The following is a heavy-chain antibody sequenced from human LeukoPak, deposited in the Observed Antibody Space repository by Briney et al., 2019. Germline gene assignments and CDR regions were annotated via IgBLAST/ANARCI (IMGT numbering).Heavy chain of an antibody. V-gene: IGHV5-51*01. D-gene: IGHD5-12*01. CDR2: IYPGDSDT. CDR1: GYSFTSYW. Sequence: KISCKGSGYSFTSYWIGWVRQMPGKGLEWMGIIYPGDSDTRYSPSFQGQVTISADKSISTAYLQWSSLKASDTAMYYCARQYIVATKGYYYYYYMDVWGKGTTVTVSS. CDR3: ARQYIVATKGYYYYYYMDV. J-gene: IGHJ6*03.